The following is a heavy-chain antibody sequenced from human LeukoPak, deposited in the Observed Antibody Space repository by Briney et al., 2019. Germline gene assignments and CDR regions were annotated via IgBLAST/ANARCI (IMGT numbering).Heavy chain of an antibody. Sequence: GGSLRLSCAASGFTFSGYWMHWVRQAPGKGLVWVSRIDTDGSTTNYADSVKGRFTISRDNSKNTLYLQMNSLRAEDTALYYCAKPGEASNYYFDYWGQGALVTVSS. CDR1: GFTFSGYW. CDR2: IDTDGSTT. CDR3: AKPGEASNYYFDY. D-gene: IGHD2-21*01. J-gene: IGHJ4*02. V-gene: IGHV3-74*01.